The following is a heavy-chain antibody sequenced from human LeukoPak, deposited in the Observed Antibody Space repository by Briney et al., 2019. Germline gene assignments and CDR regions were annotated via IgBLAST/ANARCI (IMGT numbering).Heavy chain of an antibody. CDR1: GFTFRDYW. D-gene: IGHD3-22*01. Sequence: GGSLRLSCAVSGFTFRDYWMTWVRQAPGKGLEWVANIAQDGGERNYGDSVKGRFTISRDNARNSLSLQMDSLRADDTAVYYCARRNVHYDGRRSFDAFDVWGQGTKVTVSS. CDR2: IAQDGGER. V-gene: IGHV3-7*01. J-gene: IGHJ3*01. CDR3: ARRNVHYDGRRSFDAFDV.